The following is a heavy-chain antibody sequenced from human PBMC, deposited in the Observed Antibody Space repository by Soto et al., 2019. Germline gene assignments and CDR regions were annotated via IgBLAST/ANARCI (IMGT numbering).Heavy chain of an antibody. CDR2: IYPNDSRV. CDR3: ARSPRSSPYFDY. CDR1: GYRFSSYW. V-gene: IGHV5-51*01. D-gene: IGHD6-13*01. Sequence: GESLKISCQTSGYRFSSYWIVWVRQMPGKGLEWMGIIYPNDSRVKYNPSVQGQVTISADRSINTAYLQWNSLEASDTAFYFCARSPRSSPYFDYWGQGALVTVSS. J-gene: IGHJ4*02.